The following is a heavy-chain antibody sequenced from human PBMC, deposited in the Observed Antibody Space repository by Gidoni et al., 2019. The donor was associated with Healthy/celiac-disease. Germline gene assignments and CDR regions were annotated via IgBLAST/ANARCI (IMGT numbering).Heavy chain of an antibody. J-gene: IGHJ6*02. CDR1: GGSFSGYY. Sequence: QVQLQQWGAGLLKPSETLSLTCAVYGGSFSGYYWSWIRQPPGKGLEWIGEINHSGSTNYNPSLKSRVTISVDTSKNQFSLKLSSVTAADPAVYYCAREREGRPAESGYGMDVWGQGTTVTVSS. V-gene: IGHV4-34*01. D-gene: IGHD6-19*01. CDR2: INHSGST. CDR3: AREREGRPAESGYGMDV.